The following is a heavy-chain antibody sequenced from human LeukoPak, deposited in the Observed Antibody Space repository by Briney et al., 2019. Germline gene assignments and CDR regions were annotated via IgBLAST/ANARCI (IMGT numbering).Heavy chain of an antibody. CDR2: IYTSGST. J-gene: IGHJ4*02. CDR1: GGSISSGSYY. V-gene: IGHV4-61*02. CDR3: ARADHSGGSSWFLLDY. Sequence: MPSQTLSLTCTVSGGSISSGSYYWSWIRQPAGKGLEWIGRIYTSGSTNYNPSLKSRVSISVDTSKNQYSLKLSSVTAADTAVYYCARADHSGGSSWFLLDYWGQGTLVTVSS. D-gene: IGHD6-13*01.